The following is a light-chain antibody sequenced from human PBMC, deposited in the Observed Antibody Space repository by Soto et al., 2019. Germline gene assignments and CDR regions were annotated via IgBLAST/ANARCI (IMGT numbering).Light chain of an antibody. Sequence: EIVLTQSPGTLSLSPGERATLSCSASHSVSSKYLAWYQQKPGQAPSLLIHSASTRATGFPERFSGSGSGTDFTLTINSLQSEDFAVYYCQQYNNWPWTFGQGTKVDIK. CDR1: HSVSSKY. V-gene: IGKV3-15*01. CDR2: SAS. CDR3: QQYNNWPWT. J-gene: IGKJ1*01.